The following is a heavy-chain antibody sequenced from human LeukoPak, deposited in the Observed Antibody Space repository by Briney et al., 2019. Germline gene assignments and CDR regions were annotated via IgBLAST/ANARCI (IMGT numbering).Heavy chain of an antibody. Sequence: PGGSLRLSCAASGFTFSSYSMNWIRQPPGKGLEWIGCIYYTGSTYYNASLKSRITISVDTSKNQFSLKLSSVTAADTAVYYCARQIAGFGGFDYFDYWGQGTLVTVS. CDR2: IYYTGST. CDR1: GFTFSSYS. J-gene: IGHJ4*02. V-gene: IGHV4-59*08. D-gene: IGHD3-10*01. CDR3: ARQIAGFGGFDYFDY.